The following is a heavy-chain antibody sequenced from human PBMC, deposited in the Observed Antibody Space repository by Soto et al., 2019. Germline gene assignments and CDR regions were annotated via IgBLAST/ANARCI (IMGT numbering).Heavy chain of an antibody. CDR2: INSDGSST. D-gene: IGHD2-21*02. V-gene: IGHV3-74*01. CDR1: GFTFSSYW. J-gene: IGHJ4*02. Sequence: EVQLVESGGGLVQPGGSLRLSCAASGFTFSSYWMHWVRQAPGKGLVWVSRINSDGSSTSYADSVKGRFTISRDNAKNTLYLQKHSLRAEDTAVYYCARPRPYCGGDCPDSWGQGTLVTVSA. CDR3: ARPRPYCGGDCPDS.